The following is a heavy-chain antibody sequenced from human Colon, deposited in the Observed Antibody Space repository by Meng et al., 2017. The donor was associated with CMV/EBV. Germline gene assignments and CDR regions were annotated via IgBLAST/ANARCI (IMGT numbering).Heavy chain of an antibody. CDR1: RFTFSNAW. CDR3: SAGAGMSDTDY. CDR2: IKRKNKGETL. Sequence: GGTRFTFSNAWMSWVRQGQGKGMEWVSRIKRKNKGETLDYAEPEKGRFSITRNDAKNTLYLEINRLKIEDTAVYYCSAGAGMSDTDYWGQGTLVTVSS. V-gene: IGHV3-15*01. D-gene: IGHD3-10*01. J-gene: IGHJ4*02.